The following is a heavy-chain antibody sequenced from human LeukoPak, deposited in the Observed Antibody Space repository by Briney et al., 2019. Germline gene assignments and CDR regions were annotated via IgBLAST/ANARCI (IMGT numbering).Heavy chain of an antibody. CDR3: ARWDSSGWYYFDY. CDR2: ISSSSSYI. Sequence: PGGSLRPSCAASGFTFSSYSMNWVRQAPGKGLEWVSSISSSSSYIYYADSVKGRFTISRDNAKNSLYLQMNSLRAEDTAVYYCARWDSSGWYYFDYWGQGTLVTVSS. J-gene: IGHJ4*02. D-gene: IGHD6-19*01. V-gene: IGHV3-21*01. CDR1: GFTFSSYS.